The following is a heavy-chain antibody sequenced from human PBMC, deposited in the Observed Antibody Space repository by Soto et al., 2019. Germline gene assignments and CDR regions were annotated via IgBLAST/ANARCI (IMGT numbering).Heavy chain of an antibody. V-gene: IGHV3-30-3*01. J-gene: IGHJ6*02. Sequence: PGGSLRLSCAASGFTFSDYYMSWIRQAPGKGLEWVAVISYDGSNKYYADSVKGRFTISRDNSKNTLYLQMNSLRAEDTAVYYCARDTYSGYDYDYYYGMDVWGQGTTGTSP. CDR2: ISYDGSNK. D-gene: IGHD5-12*01. CDR1: GFTFSDYY. CDR3: ARDTYSGYDYDYYYGMDV.